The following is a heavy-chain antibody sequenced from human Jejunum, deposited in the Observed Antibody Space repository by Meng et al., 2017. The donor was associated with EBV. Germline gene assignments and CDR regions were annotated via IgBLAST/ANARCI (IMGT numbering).Heavy chain of an antibody. D-gene: IGHD1-26*01. Sequence: QLGGSGGGLVQPGGSLRLSCAAAGFTLSDHWIHWVRQAPGEGLMWVSRINPDGRTINYGDSVKGRFTISRDNAKNTVYLQMNSLRAEDTAVYYCTRAGYYRFDYWGQGALVTVSS. V-gene: IGHV3-74*01. CDR1: GFTLSDHW. J-gene: IGHJ4*02. CDR2: INPDGRTI. CDR3: TRAGYYRFDY.